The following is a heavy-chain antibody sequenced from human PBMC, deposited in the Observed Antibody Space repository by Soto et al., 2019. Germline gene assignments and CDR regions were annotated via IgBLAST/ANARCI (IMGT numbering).Heavy chain of an antibody. CDR2: ISGSGGTT. V-gene: IGHV3-23*01. Sequence: PGGSLRLSCAASGFTFSSYAMSWVRQAPGKGLEWVSAISGSGGTTYYADSVKGRFTISRDHSKNTLYLQMNSLRAVDTAVYYCAKSTSIGAGPNYSYCYIPVWGKGTAVTVSS. CDR3: AKSTSIGAGPNYSYCYIPV. J-gene: IGHJ6*03. D-gene: IGHD2-15*01. CDR1: GFTFSSYA.